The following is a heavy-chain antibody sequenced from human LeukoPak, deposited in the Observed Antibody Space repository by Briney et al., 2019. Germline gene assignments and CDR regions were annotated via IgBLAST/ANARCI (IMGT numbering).Heavy chain of an antibody. V-gene: IGHV3-7*01. Sequence: GGSLRLSCAASGFTSSSYWMSWVRQAPGKGLEWVANIKQDGSEKYYVDSVKGRFTISRDNAKNSLYLQMNSLRAEDTAVYYCARTIVVVPAATGPGYNWFDPWGQGTLVTVSS. CDR2: IKQDGSEK. CDR1: GFTSSSYW. CDR3: ARTIVVVPAATGPGYNWFDP. D-gene: IGHD2-2*01. J-gene: IGHJ5*02.